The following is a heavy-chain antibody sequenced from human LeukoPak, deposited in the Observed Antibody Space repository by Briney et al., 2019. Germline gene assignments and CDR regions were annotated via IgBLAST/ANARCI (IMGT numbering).Heavy chain of an antibody. CDR1: GFTFSSYA. CDR3: ASWNYYDSSGYYNYQYYGMDV. J-gene: IGHJ6*02. Sequence: GGSLRLSCAASGFTFSSYAMPWVRQAPGKGLEWVAVISYDGSNKYYADSVKGRFTISRDNSKNTLYLQMNSLRAEDTAVYYCASWNYYDSSGYYNYQYYGMDVWGQGTTVTVSS. V-gene: IGHV3-30-3*01. D-gene: IGHD3-22*01. CDR2: ISYDGSNK.